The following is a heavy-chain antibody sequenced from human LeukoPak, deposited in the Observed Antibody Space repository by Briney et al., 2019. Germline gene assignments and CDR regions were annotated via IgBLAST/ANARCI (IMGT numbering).Heavy chain of an antibody. CDR3: ARGYGDLHY. V-gene: IGHV3-11*06. CDR1: GFTFSDYY. CDR2: ISTTSSVT. Sequence: GGSLRLSCAASGFTFSDYYMSWIRQAPGKGLEWISYISTTSSVTNYADSVKGRFTISRDNTKNSLYLQMNTVRADDTAVYYCARGYGDLHYWGQGTLVTVSS. D-gene: IGHD4-17*01. J-gene: IGHJ4*02.